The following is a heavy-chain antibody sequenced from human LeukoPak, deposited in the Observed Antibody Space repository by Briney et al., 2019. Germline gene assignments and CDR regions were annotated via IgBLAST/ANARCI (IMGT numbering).Heavy chain of an antibody. D-gene: IGHD5-18*01. CDR1: GGTFSSYT. Sequence: GASVKVSCKASGGTFSSYTISWVRQAPGQGLEWMGRIIPILGIANYAQKFQGRVTITADKSTSTAYTELSSLRSEDTAVYFCAAALTGNTAMNYWGQGTLVAVSS. V-gene: IGHV1-69*02. J-gene: IGHJ4*02. CDR3: AAALTGNTAMNY. CDR2: IIPILGIA.